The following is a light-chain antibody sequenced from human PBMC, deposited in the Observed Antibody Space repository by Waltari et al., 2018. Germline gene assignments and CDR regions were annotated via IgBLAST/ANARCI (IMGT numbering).Light chain of an antibody. Sequence: CRASQSVRRSLAWYQQKPGRAPRLLIYGASIMDTGIPERFTGSGSGTEFSLTISRLQPEDSAVYYCQLYVRLPVTFGQGTKVEI. CDR1: QSVRRS. V-gene: IGKV3-20*01. CDR2: GAS. J-gene: IGKJ1*01. CDR3: QLYVRLPVT.